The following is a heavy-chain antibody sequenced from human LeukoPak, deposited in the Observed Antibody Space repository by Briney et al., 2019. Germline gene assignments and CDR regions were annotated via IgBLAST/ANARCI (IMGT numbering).Heavy chain of an antibody. CDR1: GGSISSYY. Sequence: PSETLSLTCTVSGGSISSYYWGWIRQPPGKGLEWIGSIYYSGSTYYNPSLKSRVTISVDTSKNQFSLKLSSVTAADTAVYYCARLRYSSGWLQDYWGQGTLVTVSS. J-gene: IGHJ4*02. CDR3: ARLRYSSGWLQDY. CDR2: IYYSGST. D-gene: IGHD6-19*01. V-gene: IGHV4-39*01.